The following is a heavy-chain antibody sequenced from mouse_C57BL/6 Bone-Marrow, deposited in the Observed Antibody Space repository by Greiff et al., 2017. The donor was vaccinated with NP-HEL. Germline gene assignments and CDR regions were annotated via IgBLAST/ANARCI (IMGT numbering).Heavy chain of an antibody. V-gene: IGHV1-54*01. Sequence: QVHVKQSGAELVRPGTSVKVSCKASGYAFTNYLIEWVKQRPGQGLEWIGVINPGSGGTNYNEKFKGKATLTADKSSSTAYMQLSSLTSEDSAVYFCARQLRLNWFAYWGQGTLVTVSA. CDR1: GYAFTNYL. J-gene: IGHJ3*01. D-gene: IGHD3-2*02. CDR3: ARQLRLNWFAY. CDR2: INPGSGGT.